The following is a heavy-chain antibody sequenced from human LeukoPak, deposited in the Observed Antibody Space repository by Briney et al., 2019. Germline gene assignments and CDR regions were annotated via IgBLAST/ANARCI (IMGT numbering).Heavy chain of an antibody. Sequence: GGSLRLSCAASGFVFNSYGMHWVRQAPGKGLEWVAVISYGGSRKYYAGSVKGRFTITRDNSKNTLYLQMNSLRAEDMAVYYCAKDLSDPVMVIESWGQGPLVTVSS. CDR3: AKDLSDPVMVIES. CDR1: GFVFNSYG. CDR2: ISYGGSRK. J-gene: IGHJ4*02. D-gene: IGHD5-18*01. V-gene: IGHV3-30*18.